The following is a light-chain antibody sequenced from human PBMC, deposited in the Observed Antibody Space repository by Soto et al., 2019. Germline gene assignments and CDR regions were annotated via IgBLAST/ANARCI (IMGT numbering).Light chain of an antibody. J-gene: IGLJ1*01. CDR2: MVS. CDR1: RSDVGNYNY. CDR3: TSPTPDSLYV. V-gene: IGLV2-14*01. Sequence: QSALTQPASVSGSPGQSITISCTGTRSDVGNYNYVSWYQQYPGRVPKLLIYMVSNRPSGVSNRFSGSKSGNTASLTISGLQAEDEADYFCTSPTPDSLYVFGTGTKLPVL.